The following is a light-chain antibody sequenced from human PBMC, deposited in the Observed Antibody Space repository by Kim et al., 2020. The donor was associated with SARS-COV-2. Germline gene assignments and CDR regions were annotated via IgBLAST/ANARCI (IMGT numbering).Light chain of an antibody. CDR1: SLRSYY. CDR3: NSRDSRGNPYV. CDR2: CKN. V-gene: IGLV3-19*01. J-gene: IGLJ1*01. Sequence: SSELTQDPTVSVAWGQTVRITCQGDSLRSYYASWYQQKPGQAPVIVIFCKNNRPSGIPDRFSGSSSGNTASLTITGAQVEDEADYYCNSRDSRGNPYVFGTGTKVTVL.